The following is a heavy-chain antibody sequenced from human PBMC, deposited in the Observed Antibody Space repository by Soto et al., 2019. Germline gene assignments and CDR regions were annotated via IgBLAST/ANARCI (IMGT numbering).Heavy chain of an antibody. V-gene: IGHV3-30*18. CDR2: ISYDGSNK. CDR1: GFTFSSYG. J-gene: IGHJ6*02. CDR3: AKDLDTINYYYYGMDV. Sequence: AGGSLRLSCAASGFTFSSYGMHWVRQAPGEGLEWVAVISYDGSNKYYADSVKGRFTISRDNSKNTLYLQMNSLRAEDTAVYYCAKDLDTINYYYYGMDVWGQGTTVTVSS. D-gene: IGHD5-12*01.